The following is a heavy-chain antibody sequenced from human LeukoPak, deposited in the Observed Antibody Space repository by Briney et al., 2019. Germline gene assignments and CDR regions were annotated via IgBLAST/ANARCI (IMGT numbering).Heavy chain of an antibody. J-gene: IGHJ4*02. V-gene: IGHV1-2*02. CDR3: ARPRSSSWGIDY. Sequence: ASVKVSCKASGYTFTGYYMHWVRQAPGQGLEWMGWINPNSGGTNYAQKFQGRVTMTRDTSISTAYMELSRLRSDDTAVYYCARPRSSSWGIDYWGQGTLVTVSS. CDR2: INPNSGGT. D-gene: IGHD6-13*01. CDR1: GYTFTGYY.